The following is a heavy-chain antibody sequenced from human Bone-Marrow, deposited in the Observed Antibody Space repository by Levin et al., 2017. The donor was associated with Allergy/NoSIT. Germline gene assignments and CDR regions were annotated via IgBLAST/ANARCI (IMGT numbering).Heavy chain of an antibody. V-gene: IGHV3-30*04. Sequence: LSLTCAASGFTFSSYAMHWVRQAPGKGLEWVAVISYDGSNKYYADSVKGRFTISRDNSKNTLYLQMNSLRAEDTAVYYCARDGAVAGTGWFDPWGQGTLVTVSS. J-gene: IGHJ5*02. CDR1: GFTFSSYA. CDR2: ISYDGSNK. D-gene: IGHD6-19*01. CDR3: ARDGAVAGTGWFDP.